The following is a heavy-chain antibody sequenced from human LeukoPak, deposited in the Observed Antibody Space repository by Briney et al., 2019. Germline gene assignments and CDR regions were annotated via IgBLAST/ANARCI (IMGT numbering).Heavy chain of an antibody. CDR2: IYTSGRT. V-gene: IGHV4-4*07. Sequence: SETLSLTCTVSGDSISNYFWSWIRQPAGKGLEWIGRIYTSGRTNYNPSLKSRFTMSVDTSKNQFSLKLNSVTAADTAVYYCAGPLSFPWGQGTLVTVSS. D-gene: IGHD2/OR15-2a*01. CDR3: AGPLSFP. J-gene: IGHJ5*02. CDR1: GDSISNYF.